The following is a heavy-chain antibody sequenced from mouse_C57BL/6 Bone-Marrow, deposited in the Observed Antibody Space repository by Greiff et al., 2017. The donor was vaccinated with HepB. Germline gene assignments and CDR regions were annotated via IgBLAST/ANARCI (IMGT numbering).Heavy chain of an antibody. CDR2: INPSTGGT. V-gene: IGHV1-42*01. D-gene: IGHD2-3*01. J-gene: IGHJ4*01. CDR3: ASAGLLRGMDY. Sequence: VQLQQSGPELVKPGASVKISCKASGYSFTGYYMNWVKQSPEKSLEWIGEINPSTGGTTYNQKFKAKATLTVDKSSSTAYMQLKSLTSEDSAVYYCASAGLLRGMDYWGQGTSVTVSS. CDR1: GYSFTGYY.